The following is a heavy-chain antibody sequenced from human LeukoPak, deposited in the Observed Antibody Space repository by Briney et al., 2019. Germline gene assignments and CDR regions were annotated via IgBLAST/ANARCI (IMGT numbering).Heavy chain of an antibody. CDR1: GFTFSSYS. Sequence: PGGSLRLSCAASGFTFSSYSMNWVRQAPGKGLEWVSSISSSSSYIYYADSVKGRFTISRDNAKNSLYLQMNSLRAEDTALYYCHMIAAAGPYYFDYWGQGTLVTVSS. CDR3: HMIAAAGPYYFDY. CDR2: ISSSSSYI. D-gene: IGHD6-13*01. V-gene: IGHV3-21*04. J-gene: IGHJ4*02.